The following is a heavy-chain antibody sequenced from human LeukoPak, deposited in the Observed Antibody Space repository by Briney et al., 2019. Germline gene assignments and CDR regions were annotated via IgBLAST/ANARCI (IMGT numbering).Heavy chain of an antibody. CDR3: ARDDGGAITMVQGVISY. CDR1: GFTFSSYA. Sequence: GGSLRLSCAASGFTFSSYAMSWVRQAPGKGLEWVSAISGSGGSTCYADSVKGRFTISRDNSKNTLYLQMNSLRAEDTAVYYCARDDGGAITMVQGVISYWGQGTLVTVSS. D-gene: IGHD3-10*01. J-gene: IGHJ4*02. V-gene: IGHV3-23*01. CDR2: ISGSGGST.